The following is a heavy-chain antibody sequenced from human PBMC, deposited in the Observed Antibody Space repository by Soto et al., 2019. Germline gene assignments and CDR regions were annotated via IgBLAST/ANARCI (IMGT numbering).Heavy chain of an antibody. J-gene: IGHJ6*02. CDR1: GFTFSSYS. D-gene: IGHD4-17*01. CDR3: AGGQDGDTYYYGMDV. V-gene: IGHV3-21*01. CDR2: ISSSSSYI. Sequence: EVQLVESGGGLVKPGGSLRLSCAASGFTFSSYSMNWVRQAPGKGLEWVSSISSSSSYIYYADSVKGRLTIPRDNATNALYLEMDSLRAEGTAVYCCAGGQDGDTYYYGMDVWGQGPTVTVSS.